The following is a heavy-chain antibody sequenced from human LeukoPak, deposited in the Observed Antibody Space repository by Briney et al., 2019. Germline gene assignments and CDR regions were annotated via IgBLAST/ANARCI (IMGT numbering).Heavy chain of an antibody. J-gene: IGHJ6*02. D-gene: IGHD5-18*01. CDR2: IFYSGNL. CDR1: DDSISSYY. V-gene: IGHV4-59*08. CDR3: TGHGALGYSYGSVSEYNGMDV. Sequence: SETLSLTCSVSDDSISSYYGSWIRQPPGKTLEWIGYIFYSGNLKYNPSLKSRVTMSRDTSKIHVSLKLTSVTAADTAICYCTGHGALGYSYGSVSEYNGMDVWGQGTAVTVSS.